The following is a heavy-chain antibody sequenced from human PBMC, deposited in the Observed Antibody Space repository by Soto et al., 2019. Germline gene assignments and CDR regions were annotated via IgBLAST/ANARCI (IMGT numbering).Heavy chain of an antibody. V-gene: IGHV4-39*01. Sequence: QLQLQESGPGLVKPSETLSLTCTVSGGSISSSSYYWGWIRQPPGKGREWIGSIYYSGSTYYNPALKSRDTIAGDTSKNQCALKLSSVTAADTAVYYCARYSGDDLVYWGQGTLVTVSS. CDR2: IYYSGST. J-gene: IGHJ4*02. CDR3: ARYSGDDLVY. CDR1: GGSISSSSYY. D-gene: IGHD5-12*01.